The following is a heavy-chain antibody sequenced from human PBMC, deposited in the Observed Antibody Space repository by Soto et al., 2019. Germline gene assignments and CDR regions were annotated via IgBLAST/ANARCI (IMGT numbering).Heavy chain of an antibody. J-gene: IGHJ4*02. V-gene: IGHV3-33*01. CDR2: IWYDGSNK. CDR3: ARAQELLWFGEVDY. CDR1: GFTFSSYG. D-gene: IGHD3-10*01. Sequence: QVQLVESGGGVVQPGRSLRLSCAASGFTFSSYGMHWVRQAPGKGLEWVAVIWYDGSNKYYADSVKGRFTISRDNSKNTLYLQMNSLRAEDTAVYYCARAQELLWFGEVDYWGQGTLVTVSS.